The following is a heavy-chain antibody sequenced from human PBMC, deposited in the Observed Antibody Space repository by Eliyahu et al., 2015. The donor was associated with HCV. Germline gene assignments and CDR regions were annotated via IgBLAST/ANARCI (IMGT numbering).Heavy chain of an antibody. CDR2: IYYSGST. CDR3: ARQGYTLKDRDY. CDR1: GGSISSSSYY. J-gene: IGHJ4*02. V-gene: IGHV4-39*01. Sequence: QLQLQESGPGLVKPSETLSLXCTVSGGSISSSSYYWGWIRQPPGKGLEWIGSIYYSGSTYYNPSLKSRVTISVDTSKNQFSLKLSSVTAADTAVYYCARQGYTLKDRDYWGQGTLVTVSS. D-gene: IGHD5-24*01.